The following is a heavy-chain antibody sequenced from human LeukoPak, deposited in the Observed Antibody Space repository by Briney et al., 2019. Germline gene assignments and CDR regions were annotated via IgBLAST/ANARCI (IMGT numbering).Heavy chain of an antibody. D-gene: IGHD3-22*01. CDR1: GFTFSDYS. CDR3: AKDMYYYDSSGFTTWGSYDY. Sequence: GGSLRLSCAASGFTFSDYSMNWVRQAPGKGLEWVAVISYDGSNKYYADSVKGRFTISRDNSKNTLYLQMNSLRAEDTAVYYCAKDMYYYDSSGFTTWGSYDYWGQGTLVTVSS. J-gene: IGHJ4*02. V-gene: IGHV3-30*18. CDR2: ISYDGSNK.